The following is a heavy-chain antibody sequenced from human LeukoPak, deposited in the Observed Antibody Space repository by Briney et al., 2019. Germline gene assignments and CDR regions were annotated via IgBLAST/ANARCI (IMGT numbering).Heavy chain of an antibody. CDR1: GGSISSYY. CDR2: IYHSGST. CDR3: ARSKVRGVISKVWFDP. Sequence: PSETLSLTCTVSGGSISSYYWSWIRQPPGKGLEWIGSIYHSGSTYYNPSLKSRVTISVDTSKNQFSLKLSSVTAADTAVYYCARSKVRGVISKVWFDPWGQGTLVTVSS. J-gene: IGHJ5*02. D-gene: IGHD3-10*01. V-gene: IGHV4-59*08.